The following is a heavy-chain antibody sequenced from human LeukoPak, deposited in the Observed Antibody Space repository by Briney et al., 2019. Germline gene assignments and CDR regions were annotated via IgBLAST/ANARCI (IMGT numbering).Heavy chain of an antibody. D-gene: IGHD2-2*01. CDR3: ARAGFCGSTRCSSPNSFDI. J-gene: IGHJ3*02. CDR2: INADSGGT. CDR1: GYMFTGYY. Sequence: ASVKVSCKSSGYMFTGYYIHWVRQAPGQGLEWMGWINADSGGTNHAQKFQGRVTMTRETSISAAYMEIGGLTSDDTAMYYCARAGFCGSTRCSSPNSFDIWGQGTMVTVSS. V-gene: IGHV1-2*02.